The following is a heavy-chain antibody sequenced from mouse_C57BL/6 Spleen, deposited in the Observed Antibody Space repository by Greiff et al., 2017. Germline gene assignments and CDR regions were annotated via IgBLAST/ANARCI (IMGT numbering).Heavy chain of an antibody. J-gene: IGHJ2*01. Sequence: EVKLVESGGGLVKPGGSLKLSCAASGFTFSDYGMHWVRQAPEKGLEWVAYISSGSSTIYYADTVKGRFTISGDNAKNTLFLQMTSLRSEDTAMYYCARGGLLWYFDYWGQGTTLTVSS. V-gene: IGHV5-17*01. CDR1: GFTFSDYG. CDR3: ARGGLLWYFDY. D-gene: IGHD2-10*01. CDR2: ISSGSSTI.